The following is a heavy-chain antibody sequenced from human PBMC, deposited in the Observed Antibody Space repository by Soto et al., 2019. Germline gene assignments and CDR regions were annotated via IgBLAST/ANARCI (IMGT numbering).Heavy chain of an antibody. D-gene: IGHD2-15*01. V-gene: IGHV4-30-4*01. CDR2: ILYSGST. J-gene: IGHJ6*02. CDR1: GGSISSGDFY. Sequence: SETLSLTCTVSGGSISSGDFYWTWIRQPPGKGLEWIGHILYSGSTYYNPSLKSRIAISVDTSRNQFSLKVNSVTAADTAVYYCARLPXFCSGGGCNHNFYGLDVWGQGTTVTVSS. CDR3: ARLPXFCSGGGCNHNFYGLDV.